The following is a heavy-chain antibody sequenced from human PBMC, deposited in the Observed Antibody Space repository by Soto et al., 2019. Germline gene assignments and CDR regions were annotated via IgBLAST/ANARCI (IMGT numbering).Heavy chain of an antibody. Sequence: GGSLRLSCAASGFTFSNYWMSWVRQAPGKGLEWVVDIKQDGSEKKFLDSVKGRFTISRDNAKNSLYLQMNSLRADDTAVYYCARANYFDYWGQGTLVTVSS. J-gene: IGHJ4*02. CDR1: GFTFSNYW. V-gene: IGHV3-7*04. CDR2: IKQDGSEK. CDR3: ARANYFDY.